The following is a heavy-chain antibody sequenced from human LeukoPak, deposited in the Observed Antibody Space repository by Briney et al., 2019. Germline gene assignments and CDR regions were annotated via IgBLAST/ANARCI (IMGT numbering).Heavy chain of an antibody. CDR3: ARGRVSSGWYRDY. Sequence: PSETLSLTCTVSGGSISSYYWSWIRQPPGKGLEWIGYIYYSGSTNYNPSLKSRVTISVDTSKNQFSLKLSSVTAADTAVYYCARGRVSSGWYRDYWGQGTLVTVSS. V-gene: IGHV4-59*12. CDR1: GGSISSYY. J-gene: IGHJ4*02. CDR2: IYYSGST. D-gene: IGHD6-19*01.